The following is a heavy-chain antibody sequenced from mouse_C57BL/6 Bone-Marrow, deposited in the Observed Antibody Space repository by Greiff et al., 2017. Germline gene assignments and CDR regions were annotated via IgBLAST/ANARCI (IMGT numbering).Heavy chain of an antibody. CDR1: GFTFTDYY. CDR3: ARYGGFTTVVDYYAMDY. Sequence: EVQLVESGGGLVQPGGSLSLSCAASGFTFTDYYMSWVRQPPGKALEWLGFIRNKANGYTTEYSASVKGRFTISRDNSQSILYLQMNALRAEDSATYYCARYGGFTTVVDYYAMDYWGQGTSVTVSS. D-gene: IGHD1-1*01. J-gene: IGHJ4*01. V-gene: IGHV7-3*01. CDR2: IRNKANGYTT.